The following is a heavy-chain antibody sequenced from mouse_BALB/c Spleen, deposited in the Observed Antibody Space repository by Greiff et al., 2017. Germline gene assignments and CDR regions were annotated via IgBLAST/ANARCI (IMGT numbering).Heavy chain of an antibody. Sequence: EVQLQESGPGLVKPSQSLSLTCSVTGYSITSGYYWNWIRQFPGNKLEWMGYISYDGSNNYNPSLKNRISITRDASKNQFFLKLNSVTTEDTATYYCAREGTWDGYYFDYWGQGTTLTVSS. D-gene: IGHD4-1*01. CDR3: AREGTWDGYYFDY. J-gene: IGHJ2*01. CDR1: GYSITSGYY. V-gene: IGHV3-6*02. CDR2: ISYDGSN.